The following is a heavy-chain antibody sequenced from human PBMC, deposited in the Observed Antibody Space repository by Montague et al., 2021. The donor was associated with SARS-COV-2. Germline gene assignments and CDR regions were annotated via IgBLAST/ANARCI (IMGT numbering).Heavy chain of an antibody. D-gene: IGHD2-2*01. CDR1: GGSISSSSYY. CDR2: IYYSGST. V-gene: IGHV4-39*01. Sequence: SETLSLTCTVSGGSISSSSYYWGWIRQPPGKGLEWIGSIYYSGSTYYNPSLKSRVTISVDTSKNQFSLKLSSVTAADTAVYYCARLYCSSTSCYGWWKMNWFDPWGQGTLVTVSS. J-gene: IGHJ5*02. CDR3: ARLYCSSTSCYGWWKMNWFDP.